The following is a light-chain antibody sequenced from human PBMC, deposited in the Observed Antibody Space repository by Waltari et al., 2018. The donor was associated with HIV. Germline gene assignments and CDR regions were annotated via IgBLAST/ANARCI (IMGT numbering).Light chain of an antibody. V-gene: IGLV2-14*03. CDR3: ISYTSISTLV. Sequence: QSALTQPASVSGSPGQSITVSCTGTSSDVGGYNYVSWYQQHPGKAPKLMISDVTYQPSVVSNRFAGSKSGNTASLTISGLQAEDEADYYCISYTSISTLVFGGGTKVTVL. J-gene: IGLJ2*01. CDR2: DVT. CDR1: SSDVGGYNY.